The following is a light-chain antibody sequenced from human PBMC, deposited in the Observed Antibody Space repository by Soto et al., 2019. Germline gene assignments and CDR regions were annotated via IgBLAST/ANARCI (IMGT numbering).Light chain of an antibody. Sequence: DIQMTQSPSTLSGSVGDRVTITCRASQTISSWLAWYQQKPGKAPKLLIYAASTLQTGVPSRFSGSGSGTDFILTISSLQPEDFATYYCQQSYGSPRTFGQGTKVDIK. CDR3: QQSYGSPRT. CDR2: AAS. J-gene: IGKJ1*01. V-gene: IGKV1-39*01. CDR1: QTISSW.